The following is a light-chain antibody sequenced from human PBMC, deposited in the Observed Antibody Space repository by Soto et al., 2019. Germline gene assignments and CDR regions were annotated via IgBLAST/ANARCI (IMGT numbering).Light chain of an antibody. CDR2: GAS. Sequence: EIVMTQSPATLSVSPGERATLPCRASQSVSSNLAWFQQKPGQAPRLLIYGASTRATGIPARFSGSGSGTEFTLTISSLHSEDFAVYYCQQYNNWPPITFGQGTRLEIK. CDR3: QQYNNWPPIT. J-gene: IGKJ5*01. CDR1: QSVSSN. V-gene: IGKV3-15*01.